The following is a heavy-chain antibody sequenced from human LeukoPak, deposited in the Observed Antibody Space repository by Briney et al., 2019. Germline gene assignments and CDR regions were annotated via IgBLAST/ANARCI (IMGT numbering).Heavy chain of an antibody. CDR1: GFAFDTYS. CDR2: ISSSSSTI. Sequence: PGGSLRLSCAASGFAFDTYSMNWVRQAPGKGLEWISYISSSSSTITYADSVRGRFTISRDNAKNSVYLQINSLRAEDTAVYYCAKDMGGRGITFGGVIASFDYWGQGTLVTVSS. D-gene: IGHD3-16*02. V-gene: IGHV3-48*04. CDR3: AKDMGGRGITFGGVIASFDY. J-gene: IGHJ4*02.